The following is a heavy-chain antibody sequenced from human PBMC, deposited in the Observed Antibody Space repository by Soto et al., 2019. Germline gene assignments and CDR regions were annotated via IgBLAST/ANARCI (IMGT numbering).Heavy chain of an antibody. CDR3: AKDIIAAAGTELEGGGYYFDY. Sequence: EVQLVESGGGLVQPGRSLRLSCAASGFTFDDYAMHWVRQAPGKGLEWVSGISWNSGSIGYADSVKSRFTISRDNAKNSLYLQMNSLRAEDTALYYCAKDIIAAAGTELEGGGYYFDYWGQGTLVTVSS. CDR2: ISWNSGSI. J-gene: IGHJ4*02. CDR1: GFTFDDYA. V-gene: IGHV3-9*01. D-gene: IGHD6-13*01.